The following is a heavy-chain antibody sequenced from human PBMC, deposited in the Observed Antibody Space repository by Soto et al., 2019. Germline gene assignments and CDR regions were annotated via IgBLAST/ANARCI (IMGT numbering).Heavy chain of an antibody. Sequence: QVQLVQSGAEVKKPGASVKVSCKASGYTFTSYGIIWVRQAPGQGLEWMGWISAYNGNTNYAQKLQGRVTMTTDTSTSTAYMELRRLRSDDTAVYYCARDHQRYCSGGSCYGAVYWGQGTLVTVSS. J-gene: IGHJ4*02. CDR2: ISAYNGNT. CDR1: GYTFTSYG. D-gene: IGHD2-15*01. CDR3: ARDHQRYCSGGSCYGAVY. V-gene: IGHV1-18*01.